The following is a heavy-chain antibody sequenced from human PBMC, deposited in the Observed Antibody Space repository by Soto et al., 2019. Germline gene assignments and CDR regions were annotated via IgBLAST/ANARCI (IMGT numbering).Heavy chain of an antibody. CDR1: GVSFTMYV. V-gene: IGHV3-21*06. CDR2: ISSTTNYI. J-gene: IGHJ4*01. CDR3: ASDSQDLTSNSDY. Sequence: PACCMELSCASCGVSFTMYVVDGVRQAPGKGLEWFSSISSTTNYIYYGDSMKGRFTISRDNAKNSLYLEMNSLRAEDTVVYYCASDSQDLTSNSDYRGNRTPV.